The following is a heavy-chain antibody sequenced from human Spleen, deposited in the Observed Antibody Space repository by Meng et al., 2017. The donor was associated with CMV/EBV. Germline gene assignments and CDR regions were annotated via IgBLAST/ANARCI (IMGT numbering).Heavy chain of an antibody. V-gene: IGHV4-34*01. Sequence: SETLSLTCAVYGGSLSGYYWSWIRQPPGKGLEWIGEINHSGNTNYNPSLKSRVTISVETSKNQFSLKLSSVTAADTAVYYCARYDFGSGVPPIWGQGTRVTVSS. CDR1: GGSLSGYY. D-gene: IGHD3-10*01. CDR3: ARYDFGSGVPPI. J-gene: IGHJ3*02. CDR2: INHSGNT.